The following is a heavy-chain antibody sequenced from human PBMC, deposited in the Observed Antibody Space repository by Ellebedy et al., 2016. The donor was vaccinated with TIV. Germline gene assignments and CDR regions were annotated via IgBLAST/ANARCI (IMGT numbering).Heavy chain of an antibody. CDR3: ARISRDAFDI. J-gene: IGHJ3*02. CDR2: IDWDDDT. Sequence: SGPTLVKPTQTLTLTCTLSGLSVSSNGMRVSWIRQPPGTALEWLARIDWDDDTFYSTSLKTRLTISKDTSKNQVVLTMTVMDPVDTATYYCARISRDAFDIWGQGTMVTVSS. CDR1: GLSVSSNGMR. V-gene: IGHV2-70*04.